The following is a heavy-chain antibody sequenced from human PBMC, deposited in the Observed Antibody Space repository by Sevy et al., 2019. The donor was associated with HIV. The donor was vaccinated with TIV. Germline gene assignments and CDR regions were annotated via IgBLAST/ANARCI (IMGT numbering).Heavy chain of an antibody. CDR1: GFTFSGSA. V-gene: IGHV3-73*01. J-gene: IGHJ4*02. CDR3: TRGGGRESSSWYDYFDY. CDR2: IRSKGNSYAK. D-gene: IGHD6-13*01. Sequence: GGSLRLSCAASGFTFSGSAMQWVRQASGKGLEWVGRIRSKGNSYAKAHAASMKGRFTISRDDSKNTVYLQMNSLKTRETDVYYCTRGGGRESSSWYDYFDYWGQGTLVTVSS.